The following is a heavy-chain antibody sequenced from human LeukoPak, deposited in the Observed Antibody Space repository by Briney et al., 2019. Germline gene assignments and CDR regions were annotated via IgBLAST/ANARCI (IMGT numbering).Heavy chain of an antibody. V-gene: IGHV1-69*05. CDR2: IIPVSGTT. CDR3: AREDFTNYLNNAFDI. CDR1: GGTSTTYS. Sequence: SVKVSCKASGGTSTTYSISWVRQAPGQGLEWLGNIIPVSGTTDYAQKFQDRVTITTDESTGTAYLDLNSLRSDDTAVYYCAREDFTNYLNNAFDIWGQGTMVTVSS. D-gene: IGHD4-11*01. J-gene: IGHJ3*02.